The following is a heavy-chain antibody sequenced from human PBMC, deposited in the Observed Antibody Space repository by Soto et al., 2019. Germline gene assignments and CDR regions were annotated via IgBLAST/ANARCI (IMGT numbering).Heavy chain of an antibody. CDR1: GYTFVDYD. J-gene: IGHJ5*02. V-gene: IGHV1-8*01. D-gene: IGHD3-10*01. CDR2: MNPNTGNT. Sequence: QVQLVQSGAEVKKPGASVKVSCKSSGYTFVDYDINWVRQAAGQGLEWRGWMNPNTGNTANAQKTQCRDNLTRGTSITTAYIDLNSLTSEDTAVYYFARGYGSYSDHWAQGTLVTDST. CDR3: ARGYGSYSDH.